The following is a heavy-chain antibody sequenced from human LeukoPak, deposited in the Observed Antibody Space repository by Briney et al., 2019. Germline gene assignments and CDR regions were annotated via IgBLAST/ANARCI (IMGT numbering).Heavy chain of an antibody. Sequence: GSPRLSCTASGFTFGDYAMSWFRQAPGKGLEWVGFIRSKAYDGTTEYAASVKGRFTISRDDSKTTAYLQMNSLTTEDSAVYYCSRGDYSSTWTYYFDYWGLETLVTVSS. CDR2: IRSKAYDGTT. CDR1: GFTFGDYA. CDR3: SRGDYSSTWTYYFDY. J-gene: IGHJ4*02. D-gene: IGHD6-13*01. V-gene: IGHV3-49*03.